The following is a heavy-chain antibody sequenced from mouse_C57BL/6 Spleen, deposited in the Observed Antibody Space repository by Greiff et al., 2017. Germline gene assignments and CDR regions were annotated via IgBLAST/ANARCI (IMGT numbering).Heavy chain of an antibody. CDR2: ISSASSTI. J-gene: IGHJ2*01. D-gene: IGHD1-1*01. CDR1: GFTFSDYG. CDR3: ARDSYGSSHD. Sequence: EVQLVESGGGLVKPGGSLKLSCAASGFTFSDYGMHWVRQAPEKGLEWVAYISSASSTIYYSDTVKGRFTLSRDNAKNTLFLQMTGLRSEDTAMYYCARDSYGSSHDWGQGTTLTVSS. V-gene: IGHV5-17*01.